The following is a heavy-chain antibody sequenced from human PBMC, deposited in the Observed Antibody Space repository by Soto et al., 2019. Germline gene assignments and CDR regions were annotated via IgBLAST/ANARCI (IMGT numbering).Heavy chain of an antibody. V-gene: IGHV3-48*02. CDR3: ARDFSMPYYDSSGYYSSTMNFDY. Sequence: GGSLRLSCAASGFTFSSYSMSWVRQAPGKGLEWVSYISSSSGSIYYADSVKGRFTISRDNSKNSLYLQMNSLGDEDTAVYYCARDFSMPYYDSSGYYSSTMNFDYWGQGTLVTVSS. D-gene: IGHD3-22*01. J-gene: IGHJ4*02. CDR2: ISSSSGSI. CDR1: GFTFSSYS.